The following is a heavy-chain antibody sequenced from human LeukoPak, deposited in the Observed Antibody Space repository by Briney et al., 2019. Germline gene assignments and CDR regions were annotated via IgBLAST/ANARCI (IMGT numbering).Heavy chain of an antibody. CDR1: GGSFSSYY. V-gene: IGHV4-34*01. D-gene: IGHD5-18*01. CDR2: INHSGST. J-gene: IGHJ4*02. Sequence: SETLSLTCAVYGGSFSSYYWSWIRQPPGKGLEWIGEINHSGSTKYNPSLKSRVTISVDTSKNQFSLKVSSVTAADTAVYYCARHEDSYGSFDYWGQGTLVTVSS. CDR3: ARHEDSYGSFDY.